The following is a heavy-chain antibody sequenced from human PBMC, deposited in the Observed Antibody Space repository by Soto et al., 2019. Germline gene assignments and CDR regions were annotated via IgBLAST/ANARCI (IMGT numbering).Heavy chain of an antibody. J-gene: IGHJ4*02. D-gene: IGHD3-16*02. V-gene: IGHV4-4*02. CDR3: AKGGTYHELVPDN. CDR1: GGSISSSNW. CDR2: IYHIGST. Sequence: TSETLSLTCAVSGGSISSSNWWSWVRQPPGKGLEWIGEIYHIGSTNYNPSLKSRVTISVDTSRNQFSLKLSFVTAVDTAVYYCAKGGTYHELVPDNWGQGTLVTVSS.